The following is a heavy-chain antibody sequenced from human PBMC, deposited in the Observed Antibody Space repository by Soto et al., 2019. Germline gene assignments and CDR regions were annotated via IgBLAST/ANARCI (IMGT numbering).Heavy chain of an antibody. D-gene: IGHD6-19*01. J-gene: IGHJ6*02. Sequence: ASVKVSCKASGYTFTDYYMHWVRQAPGQGLEWMGWINPNSGGTNYAQKFQGRVTMTRDTSISTAYMELNRLRSDDTAVYYCARDQRPSSGWRGMDVWGQGTTVT. V-gene: IGHV1-2*02. CDR1: GYTFTDYY. CDR3: ARDQRPSSGWRGMDV. CDR2: INPNSGGT.